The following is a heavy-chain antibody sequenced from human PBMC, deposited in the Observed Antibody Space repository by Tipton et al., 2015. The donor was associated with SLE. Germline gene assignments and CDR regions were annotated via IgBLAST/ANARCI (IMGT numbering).Heavy chain of an antibody. V-gene: IGHV1-18*01. CDR3: ARDLDPIVGVPATIALNHGFDP. J-gene: IGHJ5*02. CDR2: ISAYNGNT. D-gene: IGHD2-2*01. CDR1: GYTFISYG. Sequence: QLVQSGAEVKKSGASVKVSCKASGYTFISYGISWVRQAPGQGLEWMGWISAYNGNTNYAQKLQGRVTMTTDTSTSTAYMELRSLRSDDTAVYYCARDLDPIVGVPATIALNHGFDPWGQGTLVTVSS.